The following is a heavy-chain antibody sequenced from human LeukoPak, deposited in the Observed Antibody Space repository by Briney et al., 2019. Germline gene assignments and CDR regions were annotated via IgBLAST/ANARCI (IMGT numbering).Heavy chain of an antibody. J-gene: IGHJ5*02. CDR1: GFTFDDYA. CDR3: AKASDYGDYSYWFDP. Sequence: GRSLRLSCSASGFTFDDYAMHWVRQAPGKGLEWVSGISWNSGSIGYEDSVKGRFTISRDNAKNSLYLQMNSLRAEDTALYYCAKASDYGDYSYWFDPWGQGTLVTVST. V-gene: IGHV3-9*01. D-gene: IGHD4-17*01. CDR2: ISWNSGSI.